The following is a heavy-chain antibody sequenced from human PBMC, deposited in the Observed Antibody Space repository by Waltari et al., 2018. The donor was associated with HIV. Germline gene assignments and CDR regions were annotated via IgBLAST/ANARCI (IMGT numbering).Heavy chain of an antibody. CDR3: ARDRARTTDYYYYGMDV. D-gene: IGHD1-7*01. J-gene: IGHJ6*02. Sequence: QVQLEHSGAAGNKPGPSVKVSCKASGSPFPGSSMPWVRQAPGQGLEWMGWINPNSGGTNYAQKFQGRVTMTRDTSISTAYMELSRLRSDDTAVYYCARDRARTTDYYYYGMDVWGQGTTVTVSS. CDR2: INPNSGGT. V-gene: IGHV1-2*02. CDR1: GSPFPGSS.